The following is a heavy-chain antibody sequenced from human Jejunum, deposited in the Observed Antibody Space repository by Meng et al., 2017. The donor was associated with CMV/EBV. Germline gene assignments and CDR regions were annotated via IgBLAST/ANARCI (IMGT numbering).Heavy chain of an antibody. CDR3: ARRVGSGKYYFDY. CDR2: INYSESM. CDR1: DGSFSGHY. Sequence: QVRLQLWGAGVVKPSETLSLSCAVYDGSFSGHYCSWVRQAPGKGLEWIGEINYSESMNYNPSLKSRVPLSVDVSRSQCSLKLRSVTAADGAVYYCARRVGSGKYYFDYWSQGGLVTVSS. V-gene: IGHV4-34*02. D-gene: IGHD3-10*01. J-gene: IGHJ4*02.